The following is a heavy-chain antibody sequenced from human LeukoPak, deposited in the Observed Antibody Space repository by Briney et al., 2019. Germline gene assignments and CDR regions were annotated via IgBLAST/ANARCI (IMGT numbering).Heavy chain of an antibody. J-gene: IGHJ4*02. CDR2: INTNSGGT. D-gene: IGHD3-9*01. CDR3: AMIYGDDILTGYPNDY. Sequence: ASVKVSCKASGYTFTGYYMHWVRQAPGQGLEWMGWINTNSGGTNYAQKFQGRVTMTRDTSISTAYMELSRLRSDDTAVYYCAMIYGDDILTGYPNDYWGQGTLVTVSS. V-gene: IGHV1-2*02. CDR1: GYTFTGYY.